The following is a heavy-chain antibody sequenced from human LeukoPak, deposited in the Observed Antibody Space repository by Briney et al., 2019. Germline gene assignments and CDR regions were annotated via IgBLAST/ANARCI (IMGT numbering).Heavy chain of an antibody. CDR2: IYYSGST. CDR3: ARWWELLYYFDY. Sequence: SETLSLTCTVSGGSISSSSYYWGWIRQPPGKGLEWIGSIYYSGSTHYNPSLKSRVTISVDTSKNQFSLRLSSVTAADTAVYYCARWWELLYYFDYWGQGTLVTVSS. V-gene: IGHV4-39*07. CDR1: GGSISSSSYY. J-gene: IGHJ4*02. D-gene: IGHD1-26*01.